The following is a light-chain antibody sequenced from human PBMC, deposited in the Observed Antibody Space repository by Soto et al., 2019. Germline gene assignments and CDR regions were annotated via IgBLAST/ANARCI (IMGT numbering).Light chain of an antibody. CDR2: AAS. CDR1: RDVRDW. V-gene: IGKV1-12*01. J-gene: IGKJ4*02. CDR3: QQANSFPLT. Sequence: DIEMTQSPSSASASVGDTVTITCRASRDVRDWLAWYQQRPGTAPKVLIYAASTLQSGVPSRFSGSGSGTLFTLTISSLQPEDFATYYCQQANSFPLTFGGGTKVEIK.